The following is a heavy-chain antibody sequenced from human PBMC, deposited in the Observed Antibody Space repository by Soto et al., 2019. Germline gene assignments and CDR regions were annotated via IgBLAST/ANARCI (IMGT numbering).Heavy chain of an antibody. CDR2: ISSSSSYI. J-gene: IGHJ6*02. CDR3: ARDLGYDFWSGYEYYGMDV. CDR1: GFTFSSYS. D-gene: IGHD3-3*01. Sequence: PGGSLRLSCAASGFTFSSYSMNWVRQAPGKGLEWVSSISSSSSYIYYADSVKGRFTISRDNAKNPLYLQMNSLRAEDTAVYYCARDLGYDFWSGYEYYGMDVWGQGTTVPVSS. V-gene: IGHV3-21*01.